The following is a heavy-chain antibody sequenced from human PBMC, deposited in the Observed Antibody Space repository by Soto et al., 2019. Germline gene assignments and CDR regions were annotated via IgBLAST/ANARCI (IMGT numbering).Heavy chain of an antibody. D-gene: IGHD3-16*01. CDR1: GGSISSSSYY. V-gene: IGHV4-39*01. J-gene: IGHJ4*02. CDR3: AGHLEGYVSDFDY. CDR2: IYYSGSA. Sequence: QLQLQESGPGLVKPSETLSLTCTVSGGSISSSSYYWGWIRQPPGKGLEWIGSIYYSGSAYYNPSLKSRVTISVDTSKNQFSLKLSSVTAADTAVYYCAGHLEGYVSDFDYWGQGTLVTVSS.